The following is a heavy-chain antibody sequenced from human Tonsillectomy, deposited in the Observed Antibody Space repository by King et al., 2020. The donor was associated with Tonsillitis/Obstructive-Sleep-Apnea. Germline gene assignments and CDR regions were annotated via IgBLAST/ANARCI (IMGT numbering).Heavy chain of an antibody. J-gene: IGHJ4*02. V-gene: IGHV4-59*01. CDR1: GGSISSYY. Sequence: QLQESGPGLVKPSETLSLTCTVSGGSISSYYWSWIRQPPGKGLEWIGYIYYSGSTNYNPSLKSRVTISVDTSKNQFSLKLSSVTAADTAVYYCARAPRISSGYYFHFDYWGQGTLVTVSP. D-gene: IGHD3-22*01. CDR3: ARAPRISSGYYFHFDY. CDR2: IYYSGST.